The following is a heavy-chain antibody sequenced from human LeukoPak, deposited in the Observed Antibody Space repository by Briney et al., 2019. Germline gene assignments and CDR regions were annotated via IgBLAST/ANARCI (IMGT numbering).Heavy chain of an antibody. CDR1: GYTFSGYY. J-gene: IGHJ4*02. V-gene: IGHV1-2*02. D-gene: IGHD3-16*02. Sequence: GASVKVSCTASGYTFSGYYIHGLRQAPGQGLEWMGWINPKSGGTNYAQKFQGRVTMTRDTSISTAYMELRRLRSDDTAVYHSASVILGPEGFFDSWGQGTLVTVSS. CDR2: INPKSGGT. CDR3: ASVILGPEGFFDS.